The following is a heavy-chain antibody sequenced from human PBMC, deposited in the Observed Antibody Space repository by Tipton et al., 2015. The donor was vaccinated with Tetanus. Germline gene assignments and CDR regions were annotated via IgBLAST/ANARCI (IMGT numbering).Heavy chain of an antibody. D-gene: IGHD1-14*01. J-gene: IGHJ6*02. CDR3: ARDGQPGYYYGMDV. Sequence: TLSLTCAVSGGSISSDYWSWIRQPAGKGLEWIGRIYTSGSTNYNPSLKSRVTMSVDTSKTHFSLKLSSVTAADTAIYYCARDGQPGYYYGMDVWGQGTTVTVSS. CDR2: IYTSGST. V-gene: IGHV4-4*07. CDR1: GGSISSDY.